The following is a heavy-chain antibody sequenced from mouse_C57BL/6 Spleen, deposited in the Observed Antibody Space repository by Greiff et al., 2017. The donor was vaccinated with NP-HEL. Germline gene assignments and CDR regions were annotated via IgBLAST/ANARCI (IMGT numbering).Heavy chain of an antibody. CDR1: GFTFSDYG. Sequence: EVKVLESGGGLVKPGGSLKLSCAASGFTFSDYGMHWVRQAPEKGLEWVAYISSGSSTIYYADTVKGRFTISRDNAKNTLFLQMTSLRSEDTAMYYCATYGYDGPFDYWGQGTTLTVSS. CDR2: ISSGSSTI. V-gene: IGHV5-17*01. CDR3: ATYGYDGPFDY. J-gene: IGHJ2*01. D-gene: IGHD2-2*01.